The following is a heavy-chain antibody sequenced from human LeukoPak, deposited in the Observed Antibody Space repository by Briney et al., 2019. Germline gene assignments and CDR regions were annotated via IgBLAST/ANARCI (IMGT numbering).Heavy chain of an antibody. J-gene: IGHJ2*01. CDR1: GGSFSGYY. D-gene: IGHD6-19*01. V-gene: IGHV4-34*01. Sequence: SETLSLTCAVYGGSFSGYYWSWLRQPPGKGLEWIGEINHSGSTNYNPSLKSRVTISVDTSKNQFSLRLSSVTAADMAVYYCARVLEGSSGQHWYFDLWGRGTLVTVSS. CDR3: ARVLEGSSGQHWYFDL. CDR2: INHSGST.